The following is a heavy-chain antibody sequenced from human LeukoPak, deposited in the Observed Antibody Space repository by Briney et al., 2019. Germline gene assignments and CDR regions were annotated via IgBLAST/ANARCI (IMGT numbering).Heavy chain of an antibody. CDR3: AAKVAGRRAFDY. CDR1: GITLRRLG. CDR2: IWHDGSYE. Sequence: GGSLRISRAGPGITLRRLGMHRVRQAPGKGLEWVAVIWHDGSYEYYAGSVKGRFTISRDSSKSTLYLQMNSLRVEDTAVYYCAAKVAGRRAFDYWGQGNLVTVSS. V-gene: IGHV3-33*08. J-gene: IGHJ4*02. D-gene: IGHD1-26*01.